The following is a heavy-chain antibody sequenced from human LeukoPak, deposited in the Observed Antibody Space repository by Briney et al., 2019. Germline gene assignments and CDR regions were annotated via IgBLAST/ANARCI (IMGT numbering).Heavy chain of an antibody. J-gene: IGHJ5*02. V-gene: IGHV4-59*11. CDR2: IYYSGST. CDR3: ARGAYSSSWYGRSYNWFDP. Sequence: PLETLSLTCTVSGGSISSHYWSWIRQPPGKGLEWIGYIYYSGSTNYNPSLKSRVTISVDTSKNQFSLKLSSVTAADTAVYYCARGAYSSSWYGRSYNWFDPWGQGTLVTVSS. D-gene: IGHD6-13*01. CDR1: GGSISSHY.